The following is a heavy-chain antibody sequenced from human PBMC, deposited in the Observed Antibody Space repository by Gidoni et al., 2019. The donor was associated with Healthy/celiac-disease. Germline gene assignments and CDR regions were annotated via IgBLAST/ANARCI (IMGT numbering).Heavy chain of an antibody. V-gene: IGHV3-30-3*01. D-gene: IGHD3-10*01. CDR3: ARDFVLLWFGESYYGMDV. Sequence: QVQLVESGGGVVQPGRALRTSCAAYGFTFSSHAMHWVRQAPGKGLEWVAVISYDGSNKYYADSVKGRFTISRDNSKNTLYLQMNSLRAEDTAVYYCARDFVLLWFGESYYGMDVWGQGTTVTVSS. J-gene: IGHJ6*02. CDR2: ISYDGSNK. CDR1: GFTFSSHA.